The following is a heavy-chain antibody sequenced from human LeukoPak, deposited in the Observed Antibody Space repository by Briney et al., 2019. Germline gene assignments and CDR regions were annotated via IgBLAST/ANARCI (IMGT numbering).Heavy chain of an antibody. D-gene: IGHD4-11*01. J-gene: IGHJ4*02. CDR3: AGSSSTARSYFDY. Sequence: GGSLRLSCAPSGFTFSSSTMRWVRQAPGKGLEWVALISYDGSNIYHADSVEGRFTISRDNSKNTLYLQMNSLRAEDTAVYYCAGSSSTARSYFDYWGQGTLVTVSS. CDR1: GFTFSSST. V-gene: IGHV3-30*04. CDR2: ISYDGSNI.